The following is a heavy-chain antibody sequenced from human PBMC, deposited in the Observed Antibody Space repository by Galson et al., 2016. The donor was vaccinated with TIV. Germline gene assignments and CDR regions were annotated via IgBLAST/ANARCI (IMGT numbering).Heavy chain of an antibody. Sequence: SLRLSCAASGFTFSNAWMSWVRQAPGRGLEWVAVISYDGSNYADSVKGRFTISRDKSKNTLYLEINSLRAEDTAVYYCARDRSGYELDYWGQGTLVTVSS. CDR3: ARDRSGYELDY. CDR2: ISYDGSN. D-gene: IGHD5-12*01. V-gene: IGHV3-30-3*01. J-gene: IGHJ4*02. CDR1: GFTFSNAW.